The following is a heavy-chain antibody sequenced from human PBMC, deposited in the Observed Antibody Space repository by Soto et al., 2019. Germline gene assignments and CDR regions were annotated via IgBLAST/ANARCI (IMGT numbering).Heavy chain of an antibody. Sequence: PEGRLGLSCAASGLTSNNYAMNWVRQAPAKGLEWVATISATGGSTYYADSVKGRFTISRDNSKNTLYLQMNGLRVEDTAVYYCAKDRLAGNFDYWGQGTQVTVSS. V-gene: IGHV3-23*01. CDR3: AKDRLAGNFDY. J-gene: IGHJ4*02. CDR1: GLTSNNYA. CDR2: ISATGGST.